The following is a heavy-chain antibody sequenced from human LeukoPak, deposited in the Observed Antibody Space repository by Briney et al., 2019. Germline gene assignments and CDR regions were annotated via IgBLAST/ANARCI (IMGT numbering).Heavy chain of an antibody. J-gene: IGHJ5*02. CDR3: ARGQWELTP. D-gene: IGHD1-26*01. CDR1: GYSIRSGYY. Sequence: SETVSLTRAVCGYSIRSGYYWGWIRQPPGKGLEWIGSIYHSGSTYYNPSLKSRVTISVDTSKNQFSLKLSSVTAADTAVYYCARGQWELTPWGQGSLVTVSS. V-gene: IGHV4-38-2*01. CDR2: IYHSGST.